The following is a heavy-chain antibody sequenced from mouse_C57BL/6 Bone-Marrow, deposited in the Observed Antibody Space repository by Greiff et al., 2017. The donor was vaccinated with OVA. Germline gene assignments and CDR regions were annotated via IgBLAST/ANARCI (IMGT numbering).Heavy chain of an antibody. CDR2: IYPRSGNT. Sequence: VQLQQSGAELARPGASVKLSCKASGYTFTSYGISWVKQRTGQGLEWIGEIYPRSGNTYYNEKFKGKATLTADKSSSTAYMELRSLTSEDSAVYFCARRGITTVGGDYWGQGTTLTVSS. V-gene: IGHV1-81*01. J-gene: IGHJ2*01. D-gene: IGHD1-1*01. CDR1: GYTFTSYG. CDR3: ARRGITTVGGDY.